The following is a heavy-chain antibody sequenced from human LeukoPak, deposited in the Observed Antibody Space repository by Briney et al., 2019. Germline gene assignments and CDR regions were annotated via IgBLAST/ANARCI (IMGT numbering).Heavy chain of an antibody. D-gene: IGHD7-27*01. V-gene: IGHV3-11*04. Sequence: LSLTCAVYGGSFSGYYWSWIRQPPGKGLEWVSYISSSSSTIYYADSVKGRFTISRDNAKNSLYLQMNSLRAEDTAVYYCARDGDWGSFDYWGQGTLVTVSS. J-gene: IGHJ4*02. CDR2: ISSSSSTI. CDR3: ARDGDWGSFDY. CDR1: GGSFSGYY.